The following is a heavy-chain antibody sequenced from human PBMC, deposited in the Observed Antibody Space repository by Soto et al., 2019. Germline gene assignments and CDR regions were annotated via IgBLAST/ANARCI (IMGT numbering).Heavy chain of an antibody. CDR2: IYYSGST. CDR3: AKGGYYYYYMDV. Sequence: PSETLSLTCTVSGGSISSSSYYWGWIRQPPGKGLEWIGSIYYSGSTYYNPSLKSRVTISVDTSKNQFSLKLSSVTAAVTAVYYCAKGGYYYYYMDVWGKGTTVTVSS. V-gene: IGHV4-39*01. J-gene: IGHJ6*03. CDR1: GGSISSSSYY. D-gene: IGHD3-16*01.